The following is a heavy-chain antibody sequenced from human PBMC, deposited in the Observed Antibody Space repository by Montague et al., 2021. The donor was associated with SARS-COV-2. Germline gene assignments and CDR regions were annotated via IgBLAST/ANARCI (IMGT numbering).Heavy chain of an antibody. V-gene: IGHV4-39*01. Sequence: SETLSLTCTVSGGSTSSSSYFWGWIRQPPGKGLEWIGSIYYSGSTYYNPSLKSRVTISVDTSKNQFSLKLSSVTAADTAVFYCARKTSRGLTIFGVVTASYCFDYWGQGTLVTVSS. CDR2: IYYSGST. CDR1: GGSTSSSSYF. CDR3: ARKTSRGLTIFGVVTASYCFDY. J-gene: IGHJ4*02. D-gene: IGHD3-3*01.